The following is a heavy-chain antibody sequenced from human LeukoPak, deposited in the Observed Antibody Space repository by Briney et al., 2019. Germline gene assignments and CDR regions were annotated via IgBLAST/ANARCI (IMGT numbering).Heavy chain of an antibody. V-gene: IGHV3-53*04. CDR3: ARGRSRFEGFVSGWYLDF. J-gene: IGHJ4*02. Sequence: GGSLRLSCAASGFTVSTNCMTWVRQAPGKGLEWVSTIYSGGTKYYADSVMGRFTISRHNSRNTLYLQMNSLRAEDTAMYYCARGRSRFEGFVSGWYLDFWGQGILVTVSS. D-gene: IGHD6-19*01. CDR1: GFTVSTNC. CDR2: IYSGGTK.